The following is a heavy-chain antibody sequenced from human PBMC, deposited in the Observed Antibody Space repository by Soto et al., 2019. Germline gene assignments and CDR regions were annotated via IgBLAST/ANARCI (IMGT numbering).Heavy chain of an antibody. Sequence: EVHLLESGEGLVHPGESLRLSCGASGFTFSSCVMTWVRQAPGKGLEWVSCITDSGTGTYYADSVKGRFTISRDNSKNTMYLQMNNLRVEDTGVYYCAKGLINGRWYAEDWGQGTLVTVSS. CDR2: ITDSGTGT. CDR3: AKGLINGRWYAED. J-gene: IGHJ4*02. D-gene: IGHD6-13*01. CDR1: GFTFSSCV. V-gene: IGHV3-23*01.